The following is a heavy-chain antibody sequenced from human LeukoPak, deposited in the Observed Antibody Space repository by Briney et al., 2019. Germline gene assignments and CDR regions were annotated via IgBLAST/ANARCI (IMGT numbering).Heavy chain of an antibody. Sequence: GGSLILSCAASGFTFSHYNMNWVRQAPGKGLEWVSYISRSSTTIYYADSVKGRFTISRDSAKNSLYLQMNSLRDEDTAVYYCARDNGNKYYFDYWGQGTLVTVSS. V-gene: IGHV3-48*02. CDR1: GFTFSHYN. CDR3: ARDNGNKYYFDY. CDR2: ISRSSTTI. J-gene: IGHJ4*02. D-gene: IGHD2-8*01.